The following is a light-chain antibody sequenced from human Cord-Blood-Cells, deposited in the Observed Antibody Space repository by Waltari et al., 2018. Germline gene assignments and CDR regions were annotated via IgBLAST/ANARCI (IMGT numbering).Light chain of an antibody. J-gene: IGLJ2*01. CDR1: SSDVGGYNN. CDR3: SSYTSSSTVV. Sequence: QSALTQPASVSGSPGQSTTISCPGTSSDVGGYNNVSWYQQHPGKAPKLMIYDVSNRPSGISNRFSGSKSGNTASLTISGLQAEDEADYYCSSYTSSSTVVFGGGTKLTVL. V-gene: IGLV2-14*01. CDR2: DVS.